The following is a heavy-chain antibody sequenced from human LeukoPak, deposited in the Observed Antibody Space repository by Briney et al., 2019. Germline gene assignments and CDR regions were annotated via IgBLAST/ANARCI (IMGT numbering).Heavy chain of an antibody. D-gene: IGHD6-19*01. CDR1: GFTFSSYS. J-gene: IGHJ4*02. CDR2: ISGSSGTR. CDR3: ARAPYTSGWYRGDNDY. V-gene: IGHV3-48*01. Sequence: PGGSLRLSCAASGFTFSSYSMSWVRQAPGKGLEWVSYISGSSGTRYYADSVKGRFTISRDNAKNSLYLQVNSLRAEDTAVYYCARAPYTSGWYRGDNDYWGQGTLVTVSS.